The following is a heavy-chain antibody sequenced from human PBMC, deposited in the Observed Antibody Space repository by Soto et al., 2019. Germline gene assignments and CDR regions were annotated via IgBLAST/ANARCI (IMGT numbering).Heavy chain of an antibody. CDR1: GYTFTGYY. CDR3: ARAFVAGFLEWLYFDY. V-gene: IGHV1-2*02. J-gene: IGHJ4*02. D-gene: IGHD3-3*01. Sequence: ASVKVSCKASGYTFTGYYMHWVRQAPGQGLEWMGWINPNSGGTNYAQRFQGRVTMTRDTSISTAYMELSRLRSDDTAVYYCARAFVAGFLEWLYFDYWGQGTLFTVSS. CDR2: INPNSGGT.